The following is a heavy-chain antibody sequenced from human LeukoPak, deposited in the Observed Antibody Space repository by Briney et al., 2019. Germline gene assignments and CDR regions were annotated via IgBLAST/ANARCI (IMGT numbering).Heavy chain of an antibody. CDR3: ARDGATYYDFWSGSILSL. V-gene: IGHV4-38-2*02. J-gene: IGHJ4*02. CDR1: GYSLSSGYY. CDR2: IYHSGST. D-gene: IGHD3-3*01. Sequence: PSETLSLTCAVSGYSLSSGYYWGWIRQPPGEGLEWIGSIYHSGSTYYNPSLKSRVTISVDTSKNQFSLKLSSVTAADTAVYYCARDGATYYDFWSGSILSLWGQGTLVTVSS.